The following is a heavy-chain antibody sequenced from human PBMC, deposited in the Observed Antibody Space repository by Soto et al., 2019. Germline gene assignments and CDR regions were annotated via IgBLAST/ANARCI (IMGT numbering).Heavy chain of an antibody. CDR3: AKVGDSGYDYNWFDP. J-gene: IGHJ5*02. Sequence: AGGSLRLSCAASGFTFSSYGMHWVRQAPGKGLEWVAVISYDGSNKYYADSVKGRFTISRDNSKNTLYLQMNSLRAEDTAVYYCAKVGDSGYDYNWFDPWGQGTLVTVSS. CDR1: GFTFSSYG. CDR2: ISYDGSNK. D-gene: IGHD5-12*01. V-gene: IGHV3-30*18.